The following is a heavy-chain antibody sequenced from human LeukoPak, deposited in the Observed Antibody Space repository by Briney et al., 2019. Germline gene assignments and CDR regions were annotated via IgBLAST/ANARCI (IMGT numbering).Heavy chain of an antibody. CDR2: INWNGGST. Sequence: GGSLRLSCAASGFTFDDYGMSWVRQAPGKGLEWVSGINWNGGSTGYADSVKGRFTISRDNAKNSLYLQMNSLRAEDTALYYCARDFPVWFGELLSAFYFDHWGQGTLVTVSS. D-gene: IGHD3-10*01. V-gene: IGHV3-20*04. J-gene: IGHJ4*02. CDR1: GFTFDDYG. CDR3: ARDFPVWFGELLSAFYFDH.